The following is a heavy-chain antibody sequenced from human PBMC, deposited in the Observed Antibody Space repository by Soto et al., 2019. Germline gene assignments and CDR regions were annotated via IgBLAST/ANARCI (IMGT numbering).Heavy chain of an antibody. D-gene: IGHD3-10*01. CDR3: LAHLQYGSAYYFDY. J-gene: IGHJ4*02. CDR2: IIPIFGTA. CDR1: GGTFSSYA. Sequence: SVKVSCKASGGTFSSYAISWVQQAPGQGLEWMGGIIPIFGTANYAQKFQGRVTITADESTSTAYMELSSLRSEDTAVYYCLAHLQYGSAYYFDYWGQGTLVTVSS. V-gene: IGHV1-69*13.